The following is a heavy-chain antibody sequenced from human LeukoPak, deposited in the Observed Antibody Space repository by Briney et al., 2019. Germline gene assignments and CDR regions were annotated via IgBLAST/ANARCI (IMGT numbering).Heavy chain of an antibody. J-gene: IGHJ4*02. CDR1: GGSINNYY. V-gene: IGHV4-4*07. CDR3: ARQRGPGGDY. Sequence: SETLSLTCTVSGGSINNYYWTWIRQPAGKGLEWIGRIYISGNTNYNPSLKSRVTMSVDTSNNQFSLKLSSVTAADTAVYYCARQRGPGGDYWGQGTLVTVSS. D-gene: IGHD3-16*01. CDR2: IYISGNT.